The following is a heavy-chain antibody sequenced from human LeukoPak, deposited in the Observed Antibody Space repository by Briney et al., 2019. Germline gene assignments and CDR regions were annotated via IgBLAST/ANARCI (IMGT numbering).Heavy chain of an antibody. CDR1: GGTFSSYA. CDR3: ATAHKKYSGNYLALDY. V-gene: IGHV1-69*05. Sequence: SVKVSCKASGGTFSSYAISWVRQAPGQGLEWMGRIIPIFGTANYAQKFQGRVTITTDESTSTAYMELSSLRSEDTAVYYCATAHKKYSGNYLALDYWGQGTLVTVSS. CDR2: IIPIFGTA. J-gene: IGHJ4*02. D-gene: IGHD1-26*01.